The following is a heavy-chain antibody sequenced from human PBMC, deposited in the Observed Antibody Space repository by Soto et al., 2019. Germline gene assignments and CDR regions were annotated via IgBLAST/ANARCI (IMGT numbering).Heavy chain of an antibody. CDR1: GGSIRSGGYY. CDR3: ARGVGNDYSDYYFDY. D-gene: IGHD4-17*01. V-gene: IGHV4-31*03. CDR2: VYYSGST. J-gene: IGHJ4*02. Sequence: SETLSLTCTVSGGSIRSGGYYWSWIRQPPGKGLEWIGYVYYSGSTYFNPSLKSRVTISVDTSKNQFSLKLSSVTAADTAVYYCARGVGNDYSDYYFDYRGQGTLVTVSS.